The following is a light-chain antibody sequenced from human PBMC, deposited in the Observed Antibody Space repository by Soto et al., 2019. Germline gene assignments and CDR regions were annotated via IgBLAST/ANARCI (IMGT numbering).Light chain of an antibody. J-gene: IGLJ3*02. CDR2: GNS. CDR3: QSYDSSLSGWV. CDR1: SSNIGGGYY. Sequence: QSELTQPPSVSGAPGQGVTISCTGSSSNIGGGYYVHWYQQLPGTAPKLLIYGNSNRPSEVPDRFSGSKSGTSASLAITGRQAEDEADYYCQSYDSSLSGWVFGGGTKLTVL. V-gene: IGLV1-40*01.